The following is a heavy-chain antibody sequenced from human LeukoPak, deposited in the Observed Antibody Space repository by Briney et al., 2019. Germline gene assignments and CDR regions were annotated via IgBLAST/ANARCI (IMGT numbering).Heavy chain of an antibody. CDR3: AKLISPYDY. CDR2: IRYDGNNK. V-gene: IGHV3-30*02. CDR1: AFTFSDYW. Sequence: GGSLRLSCVASAFTFSDYWMHWVRQAPGKGLEWVAFIRYDGNNKYYADSVMGRFTIFRDNSKNSLYLQMNSLRAEDTAVYYCAKLISPYDYWGQRTLVLVSS. J-gene: IGHJ4*02.